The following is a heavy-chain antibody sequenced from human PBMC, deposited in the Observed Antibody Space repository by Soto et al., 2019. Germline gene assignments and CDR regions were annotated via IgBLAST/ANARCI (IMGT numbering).Heavy chain of an antibody. J-gene: IGHJ4*02. CDR2: IYYSGST. CDR1: GGSISSGGYY. CDR3: AREHGELYVDY. Sequence: SETLSLTCTVSGGSISSGGYYWSWIRQHPGKGLEWIGYIYYSGSTYYNPSLKSRVTISVDTSKNQFSLKLSSVTAADTAVYYCAREHGELYVDYWGQGTLVTVSS. D-gene: IGHD3-10*01. V-gene: IGHV4-31*03.